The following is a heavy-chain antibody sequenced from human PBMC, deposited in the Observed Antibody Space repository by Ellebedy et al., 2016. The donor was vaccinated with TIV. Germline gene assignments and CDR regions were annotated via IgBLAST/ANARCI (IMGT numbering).Heavy chain of an antibody. J-gene: IGHJ6*02. CDR2: IYSGGNT. CDR1: GLTVSDNY. D-gene: IGHD6-13*01. CDR3: ARDSTVAGPYYYGMDV. V-gene: IGHV3-66*01. Sequence: GESLKISCAASGLTVSDNYMSWVRQAPGKGLEWVSNIYSGGNTYYSDSVKGRFTVSRDTSRNTLYLQMNSLRGEDTAIYYCARDSTVAGPYYYGMDVWGQGTTVTVSS.